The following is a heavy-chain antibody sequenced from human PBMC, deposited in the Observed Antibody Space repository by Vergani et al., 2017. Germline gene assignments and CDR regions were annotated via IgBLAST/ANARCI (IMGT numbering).Heavy chain of an antibody. J-gene: IGHJ4*02. V-gene: IGHV1-2*02. CDR2: INPNSGGT. Sequence: QVQLVQSGAEVKKPGASVKVSCKVSGYTLTELSMHWVRQAPGKGLEWMGWINPNSGGTNYAQKFQGRVTMTRDTSISTAYMELSRLRSDDTAVYYCATLGVTTDFDYWGQGTLVTVSS. D-gene: IGHD4-17*01. CDR1: GYTLTELS. CDR3: ATLGVTTDFDY.